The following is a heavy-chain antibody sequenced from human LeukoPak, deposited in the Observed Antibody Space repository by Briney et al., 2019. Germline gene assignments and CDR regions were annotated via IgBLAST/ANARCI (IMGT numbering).Heavy chain of an antibody. CDR2: IYSGGST. J-gene: IGHJ3*02. CDR3: ARGGNIVVVPAAINAFDI. V-gene: IGHV3-53*01. D-gene: IGHD2-2*01. CDR1: GFTVSSNY. Sequence: GGSLRLSCAASGFTVSSNYMSWVRQAPGKGLEWVSVIYSGGSTYYADSVKGRFTISRDNSKNTLYLQMNSLRAEDTAVYYCARGGNIVVVPAAINAFDIWGQGTMVTVSS.